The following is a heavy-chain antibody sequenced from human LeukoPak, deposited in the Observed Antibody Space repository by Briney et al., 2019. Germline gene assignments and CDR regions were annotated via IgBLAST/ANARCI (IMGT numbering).Heavy chain of an antibody. D-gene: IGHD6-19*01. CDR1: GFTFNSYG. Sequence: PGRSLRLSCAASGFTFNSYGMHWVRQAPGKGLECVALIWYEGSNQYYADSVKGRFTISRDNSKNTLYLEMNSLRAEDTAVYYCARGKYSNGWYYFDYWGQGTLVTVSS. CDR2: IWYEGSNQ. CDR3: ARGKYSNGWYYFDY. V-gene: IGHV3-33*01. J-gene: IGHJ4*02.